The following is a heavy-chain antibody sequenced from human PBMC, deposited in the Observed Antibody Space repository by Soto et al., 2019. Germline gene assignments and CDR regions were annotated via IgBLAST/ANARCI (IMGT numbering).Heavy chain of an antibody. CDR2: IYYSGST. D-gene: IGHD2-8*02. CDR1: GGSISSYY. CDR3: ARGGGVYYFDY. J-gene: IGHJ4*02. V-gene: IGHV4-59*01. Sequence: SETLSLTCTVSGGSISSYYWSWIRQPPGKGLEWIGYIYYSGSTDYNPSLKSRVTISVDTSKSQFSLKLSSMTAADTAVYYCARGGGVYYFDYWGQGTLVTVSS.